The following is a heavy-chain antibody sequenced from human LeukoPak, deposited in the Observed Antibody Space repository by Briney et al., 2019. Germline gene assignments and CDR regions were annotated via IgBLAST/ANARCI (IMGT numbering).Heavy chain of an antibody. D-gene: IGHD2-15*01. Sequence: GGSLRLSCAASGFTFSSYAMNWVRQAPGKGLEWVSAISGSGGSTYYADSVKGRFTISRDNSKNTLYLQMNSLRAEDTAVYYCATGYCSGGSCYYFDYWGQGTLVTVSS. CDR1: GFTFSSYA. V-gene: IGHV3-23*01. J-gene: IGHJ4*02. CDR3: ATGYCSGGSCYYFDY. CDR2: ISGSGGST.